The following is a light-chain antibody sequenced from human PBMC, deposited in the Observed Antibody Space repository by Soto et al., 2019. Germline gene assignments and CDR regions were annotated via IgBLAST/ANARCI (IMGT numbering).Light chain of an antibody. CDR3: QQYYNYST. CDR1: QSISSW. CDR2: DAS. V-gene: IGKV1-5*01. J-gene: IGKJ1*01. Sequence: DIQMTQSPSTLSASVGDRVTITCRASQSISSWLAWYQQKLGRAPRLLIYDASSLESGVPSRFSGSGYGTEFTLTISSLQPDDFATYFCQQYYNYSTFGQGTKVDIK.